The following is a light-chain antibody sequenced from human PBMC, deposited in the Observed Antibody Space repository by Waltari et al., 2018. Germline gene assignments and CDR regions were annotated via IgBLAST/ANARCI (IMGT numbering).Light chain of an antibody. J-gene: IGKJ1*01. CDR3: QQYQSYSGT. CDR1: QSISSW. V-gene: IGKV1-5*03. CDR2: KAS. Sequence: DIQITQSPSTLPASVGDRVTITCRASQSISSWLAWYQQKPGKAPKLLIQKASTLRSGVPSRFSGSGSGTEFTLTISSLQADDFATYYCQQYQSYSGTFGQGTKVEVK.